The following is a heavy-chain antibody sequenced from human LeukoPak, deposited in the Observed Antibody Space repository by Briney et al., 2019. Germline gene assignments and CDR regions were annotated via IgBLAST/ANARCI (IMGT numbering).Heavy chain of an antibody. CDR1: GYTFTGYY. V-gene: IGHV1-2*06. CDR3: ARSYYYGSGSYRPDYYFDY. Sequence: ASVKVSCKASGYTFTGYYMHWVRQAPGQGLEWMGRINPNSGGTNYAQKFQGRVTMTRDMSISTAYMELSRLRSDDTAVYYCARSYYYGSGSYRPDYYFDYWGQGTLVTVSS. J-gene: IGHJ4*02. D-gene: IGHD3-10*01. CDR2: INPNSGGT.